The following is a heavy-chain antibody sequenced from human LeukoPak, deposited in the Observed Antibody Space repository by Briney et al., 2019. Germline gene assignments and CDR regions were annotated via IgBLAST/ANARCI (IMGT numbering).Heavy chain of an antibody. V-gene: IGHV4-39*07. Sequence: SSETLSLTCTVSGGSISSSSYYWGWIRQPPGKGLEWIGSIYYSGSTYYNPSLKSRVTISVDTSKNQFSLKLSSVTAADTAVYYCARYSSSWRDAFDIWGQGTMVTVSS. CDR3: ARYSSSWRDAFDI. D-gene: IGHD6-13*01. CDR1: GGSISSSSYY. CDR2: IYYSGST. J-gene: IGHJ3*02.